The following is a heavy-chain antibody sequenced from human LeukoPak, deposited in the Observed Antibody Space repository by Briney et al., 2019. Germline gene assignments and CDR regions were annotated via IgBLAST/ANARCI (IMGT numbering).Heavy chain of an antibody. CDR1: GYTFTSNY. D-gene: IGHD2-15*01. CDR2: ISPSGAST. J-gene: IGHJ4*02. CDR3: ASGLSYYFDY. V-gene: IGHV1-46*01. Sequence: ASVRVSCKSFGYTFTSNYMHWVRQAPGQGPEWMGVISPSGASTTYAQTFQGRVTLTRDMSTSTDYLELSSLRSEDTAVYYCASGLSYYFDYWGQGTLVTVSP.